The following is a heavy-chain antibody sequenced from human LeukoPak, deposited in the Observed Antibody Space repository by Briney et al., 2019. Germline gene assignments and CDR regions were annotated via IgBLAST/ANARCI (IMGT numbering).Heavy chain of an antibody. V-gene: IGHV3-30-3*01. J-gene: IGHJ3*02. CDR2: ISYDGANK. D-gene: IGHD1-1*01. CDR3: ARTDRTGTAGSAFDN. Sequence: GRSLRLSCAASGFTFSSYAMHWVRQAPGEGLEWVSVISYDGANKYYADSVKGRFTISRDNSKNTVSLQMNSLTVDDTAVYYCARTDRTGTAGSAFDNWGQGTEVTVSS. CDR1: GFTFSSYA.